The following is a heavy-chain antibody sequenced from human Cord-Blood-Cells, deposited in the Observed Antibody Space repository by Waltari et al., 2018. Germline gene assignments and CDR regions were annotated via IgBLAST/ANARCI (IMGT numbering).Heavy chain of an antibody. Sequence: VQLVQSGAEVKKPGASVKVSCKASGQTFTGYYMHWVRQAPGQGLGWMGWIHPNSGGTNDAQKFQGWVTMTRDTSISTAYMELSRLRSDDTAVYYCARDLGNSGDLGYYFDYWGQGTLVTVSS. V-gene: IGHV1-2*04. CDR1: GQTFTGYY. J-gene: IGHJ4*02. CDR3: ARDLGNSGDLGYYFDY. CDR2: IHPNSGGT. D-gene: IGHD1-26*01.